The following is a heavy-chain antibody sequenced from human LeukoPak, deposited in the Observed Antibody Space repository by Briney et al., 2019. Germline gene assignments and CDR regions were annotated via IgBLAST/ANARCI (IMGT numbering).Heavy chain of an antibody. J-gene: IGHJ4*02. Sequence: GGSLRLSCAASGFTFSSYAMHWVRQAPGKGLEWVAVISYDGSNKYYADSVKGRFTISRDNSENTLYLQMNSLRAEDTAVYYCARGSSWSSWYFDYWGQGTLVTVSS. CDR1: GFTFSSYA. CDR2: ISYDGSNK. V-gene: IGHV3-30-3*01. CDR3: ARGSSWSSWYFDY. D-gene: IGHD6-13*01.